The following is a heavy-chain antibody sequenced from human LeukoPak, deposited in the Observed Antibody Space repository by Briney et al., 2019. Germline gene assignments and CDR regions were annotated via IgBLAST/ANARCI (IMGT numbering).Heavy chain of an antibody. CDR1: GFTFSDHC. CDR2: SRDKPHSYTK. CDR3: ARAPPIGATYSFDF. Sequence: PGGSLRLSCAASGFTFSDHCMDWVGQAPGKGLEGVGRSRDKPHSYTKEYATSVKGRFTISRDETRNSLYLQMNSLRTEDTAVYYCARAPPIGATYSFDFWGQGILVSVSS. J-gene: IGHJ4*02. V-gene: IGHV3-72*01. D-gene: IGHD2/OR15-2a*01.